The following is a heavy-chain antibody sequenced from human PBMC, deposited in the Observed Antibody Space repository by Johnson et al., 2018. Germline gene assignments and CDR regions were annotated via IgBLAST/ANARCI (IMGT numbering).Heavy chain of an antibody. CDR2: IKPDGRES. CDR1: GFTFSTYW. D-gene: IGHD3-22*01. V-gene: IGHV3-7*01. Sequence: EVQLVESGGDLVQPGGSLRLSCAASGFTFSTYWMTWVRQAPGKGLEWVANIKPDGRESYYVGSVQGRFTISRHNAKNSLYLQMNSLRVEDTAVYYCATSLNYFDTSGYRCWGQGTLVTVSS. J-gene: IGHJ4*02. CDR3: ATSLNYFDTSGYRC.